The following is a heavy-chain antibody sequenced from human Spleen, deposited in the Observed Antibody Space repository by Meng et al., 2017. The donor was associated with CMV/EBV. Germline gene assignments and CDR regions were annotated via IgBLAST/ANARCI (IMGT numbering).Heavy chain of an antibody. J-gene: IGHJ4*02. CDR3: ARAQVYYFDS. CDR2: ISSSSSYI. Sequence: GESLKISCVASGITFSSYSMNWVRQAPGKGLEWVSSISSSSSYIYYADSVKGRFTISRDNAENSLYLQMSSLRAEDTAVYYCARAQVYYFDSWGQGTLVTVSS. D-gene: IGHD2-8*01. V-gene: IGHV3-21*01. CDR1: GITFSSYS.